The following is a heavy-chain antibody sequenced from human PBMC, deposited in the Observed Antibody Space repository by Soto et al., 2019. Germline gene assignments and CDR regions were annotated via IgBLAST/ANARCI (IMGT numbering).Heavy chain of an antibody. V-gene: IGHV3-23*01. CDR1: GFTFSSYS. CDR2: ISGSGGST. Sequence: GGSLRLSCAASGFTFSSYSMSWVRQSPGKGLEWVSAISGSGGSTYYADSVKDRVTISRDNSKNTLYLQMNSLRAEDTAVYYCAEDQARITMIVVVPPYFDFWGQGTLVTVSS. D-gene: IGHD3-22*01. J-gene: IGHJ4*02. CDR3: AEDQARITMIVVVPPYFDF.